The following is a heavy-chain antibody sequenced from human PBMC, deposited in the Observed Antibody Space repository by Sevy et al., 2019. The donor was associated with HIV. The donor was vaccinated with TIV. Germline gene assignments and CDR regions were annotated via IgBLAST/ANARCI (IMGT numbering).Heavy chain of an antibody. V-gene: IGHV4-59*01. CDR1: GGSISAYH. CDR2: IHYTGTT. Sequence: SETLSLTCTVSGGSISAYHWSWIRQPPGKGLEYIGYIHYTGTTNYNPSLKSRVTISVDTSKNQFSLKLISVTAADTALYYFARAPPVRSGDDSLNWFDPWGQGTLVTVSS. CDR3: ARAPPVRSGDDSLNWFDP. D-gene: IGHD5-12*01. J-gene: IGHJ5*02.